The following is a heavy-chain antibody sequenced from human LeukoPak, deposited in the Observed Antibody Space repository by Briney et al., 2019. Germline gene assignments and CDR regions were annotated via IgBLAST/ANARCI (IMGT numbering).Heavy chain of an antibody. J-gene: IGHJ5*02. V-gene: IGHV4-39*07. CDR3: ARAGEQWLVRGNWFDP. Sequence: SETLSLTCTVSGGSISSSSYYWGWIRQPPGKGLEWIGGIYYSGSTYYNPSLKSRVTISVDTSKNQFSLKLSSVTAADTAVYYCARAGEQWLVRGNWFDPWGQGTLVTVSS. D-gene: IGHD6-19*01. CDR1: GGSISSSSYY. CDR2: IYYSGST.